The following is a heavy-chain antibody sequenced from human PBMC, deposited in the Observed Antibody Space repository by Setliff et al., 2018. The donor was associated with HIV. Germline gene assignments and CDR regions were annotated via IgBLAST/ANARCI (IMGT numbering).Heavy chain of an antibody. Sequence: SVKVSCKTSGGTFSSYAVSWVRQAPGQGLEWMGGIIPAFGTANYAQKFQGRVTITTDESTSTAYMELSGLISEDTAVYFCARDGLLVAGIRFDYWGQGTLVTVSS. J-gene: IGHJ4*03. CDR3: ARDGLLVAGIRFDY. D-gene: IGHD6-19*01. CDR1: GGTFSSYA. CDR2: IIPAFGTA. V-gene: IGHV1-69*05.